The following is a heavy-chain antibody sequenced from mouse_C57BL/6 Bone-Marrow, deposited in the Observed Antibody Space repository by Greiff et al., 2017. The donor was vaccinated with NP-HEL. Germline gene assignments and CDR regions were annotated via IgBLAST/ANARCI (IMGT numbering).Heavy chain of an antibody. CDR2: ISNLAYSI. CDR1: GFTFSDYG. CDR3: ARGGFPFAY. Sequence: DVMLVESGGGLVQPGGSLKLSCAASGFTFSDYGMAWVRQAPRKGPEWVAFISNLAYSIYYADTVTGRFTIPRENAKNTLYLEMSSLRSEDTAMYYCARGGFPFAYWGQGTLVTVSA. J-gene: IGHJ3*01. V-gene: IGHV5-15*01.